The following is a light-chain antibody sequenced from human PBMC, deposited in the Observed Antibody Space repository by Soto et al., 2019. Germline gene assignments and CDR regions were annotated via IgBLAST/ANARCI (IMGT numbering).Light chain of an antibody. CDR2: EVS. J-gene: IGLJ1*01. V-gene: IGLV2-8*01. CDR3: SSYAGSNNYV. Sequence: QSALTQPPSASGSPGQSVTISCTGASSDVGGYNSVSWNQQHPGKAPKLMIYEVSKRPSGVPDRFSGSKSGNTASLTVSGLQADDEADYYCSSYAGSNNYVFGTGTKVTVL. CDR1: SSDVGGYNS.